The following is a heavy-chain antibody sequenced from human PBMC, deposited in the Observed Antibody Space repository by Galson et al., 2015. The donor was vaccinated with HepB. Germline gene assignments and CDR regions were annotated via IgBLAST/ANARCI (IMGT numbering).Heavy chain of an antibody. CDR2: ISAYNGYT. CDR1: GYTFSSYG. D-gene: IGHD3-22*01. V-gene: IGHV1-18*01. J-gene: IGHJ4*02. Sequence: SVKVSCKASGYTFSSYGISWVRQAPGQGLEWKGWISAYNGYTNNAQKFQGRIIMSRDTSTSTAYMDLTSLTSEDTAVYYCVRDSRYSSDSHPTPYFDFWGQGTLVTVSS. CDR3: VRDSRYSSDSHPTPYFDF.